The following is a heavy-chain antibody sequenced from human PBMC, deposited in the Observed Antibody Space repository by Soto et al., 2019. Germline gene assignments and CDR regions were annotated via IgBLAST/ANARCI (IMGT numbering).Heavy chain of an antibody. CDR3: ARGGTTWTFDY. Sequence: QVQLQESGPGLVKPSETLSLTCTVSGGSISSYYWSWIRQFPGKGLEWIGYIYYSGSTNYNPSLKRRVTISVDPAKNQFSLKLSSVTAADTAVYYCARGGTTWTFDYWGQGTLVTVSS. D-gene: IGHD5-12*01. CDR1: GGSISSYY. V-gene: IGHV4-59*12. J-gene: IGHJ4*02. CDR2: IYYSGST.